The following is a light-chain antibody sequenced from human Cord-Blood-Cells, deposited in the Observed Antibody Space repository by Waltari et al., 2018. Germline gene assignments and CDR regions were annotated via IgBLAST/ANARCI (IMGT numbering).Light chain of an antibody. J-gene: IGLJ3*02. Sequence: QSALTQPRSVSGSPGRSVPISCTGTSRDGGGYHYVTWYQQHHGKAPTLMIYDVSKRPSGVPDRFSGSKSGNTASLTISGLQAEDEADYYCCAYAGSYTLVFGGGTKLTVL. CDR2: DVS. CDR3: CAYAGSYTLV. CDR1: SRDGGGYHY. V-gene: IGLV2-11*01.